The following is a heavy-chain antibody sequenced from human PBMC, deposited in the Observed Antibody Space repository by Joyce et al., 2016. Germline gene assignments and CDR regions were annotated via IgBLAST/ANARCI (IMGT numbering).Heavy chain of an antibody. CDR3: ARHSRGWYSSALDI. CDR1: GGTFSGYG. CDR2: IISMFGTA. D-gene: IGHD6-19*01. Sequence: QVQLVQSGAEVKKPGSSVKVSCKASGGTFSGYGISWVRQAPGQGLGWMGGIISMFGTAKYAQRLQGRVTITADESTSTGYMELSSLGSEDTAMYYCARHSRGWYSSALDIWGQGTMVTVSS. J-gene: IGHJ3*02. V-gene: IGHV1-69*01.